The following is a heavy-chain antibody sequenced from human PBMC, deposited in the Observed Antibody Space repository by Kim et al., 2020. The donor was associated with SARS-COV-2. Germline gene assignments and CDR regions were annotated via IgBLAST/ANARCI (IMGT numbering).Heavy chain of an antibody. V-gene: IGHV5-51*01. D-gene: IGHD3-22*01. J-gene: IGHJ2*01. CDR3: ARQPYDSSMYFDL. Sequence: SPSFQGQVTISADKAISHGYLQWSSLKASDTAMYYCARQPYDSSMYFDLWGRGTLVTVSS.